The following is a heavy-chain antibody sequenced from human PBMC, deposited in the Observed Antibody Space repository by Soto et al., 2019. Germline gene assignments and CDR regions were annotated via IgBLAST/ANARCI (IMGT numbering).Heavy chain of an antibody. Sequence: VGSLGLSCAASGFPFSDYPMSWVRQAPGEGLEWVSTIDDTGAGTYYADSVRGRFTISRDNSKNTLYLQMSSLRADDTAVYYCAKQAPYRLMEKTKSQGVDIWGQGYTVTVYS. CDR1: GFPFSDYP. D-gene: IGHD3-16*02. J-gene: IGHJ6*02. V-gene: IGHV3-23*01. CDR3: AKQAPYRLMEKTKSQGVDI. CDR2: IDDTGAGT.